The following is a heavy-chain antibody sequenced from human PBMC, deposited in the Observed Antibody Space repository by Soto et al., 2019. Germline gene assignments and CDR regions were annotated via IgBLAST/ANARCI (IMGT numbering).Heavy chain of an antibody. CDR2: INAGNVNT. CDR3: ARGSYEDYYYGLDV. D-gene: IGHD1-26*01. Sequence: ASVKVSCKAPGYTFTSYAMHWVRQAPGQRLEWMGWINAGNVNTKYSQKFQGRVTITRDRSASTAYMELSSLRSEDTAVYYCARGSYEDYYYGLDVWGHGTTVTV. V-gene: IGHV1-3*01. J-gene: IGHJ6*02. CDR1: GYTFTSYA.